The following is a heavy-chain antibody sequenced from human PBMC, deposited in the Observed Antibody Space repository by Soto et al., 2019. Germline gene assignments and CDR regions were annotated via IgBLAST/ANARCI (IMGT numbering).Heavy chain of an antibody. J-gene: IGHJ3*02. D-gene: IGHD3-22*01. CDR3: ARTPYVTYYYDSSGYQEHDAFDI. CDR2: ISYDGSNK. Sequence: GGSLRLSCAASGFTFSSYGMSWVRQAPGKGLEWVAVISYDGSNKYYADSVKGRFTISRDNSKNTLYLQMNSLRAEDTAVYYCARTPYVTYYYDSSGYQEHDAFDIWGQGTMVTVSS. V-gene: IGHV3-30*03. CDR1: GFTFSSYG.